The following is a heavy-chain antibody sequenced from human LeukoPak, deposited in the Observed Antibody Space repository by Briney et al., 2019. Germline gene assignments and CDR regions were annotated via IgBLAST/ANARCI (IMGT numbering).Heavy chain of an antibody. V-gene: IGHV3-53*01. J-gene: IGHJ4*02. Sequence: GGSLRLSCAVSGFTVRSSHMSWVRQTPGKGLEWVSLVHRDGNTYYADSVKGRFTISRDNSKNTVYLQMNSLRAEDTALYYCARDAAGPFDDWGQGTLVTVSS. CDR3: ARDAAGPFDD. CDR2: VHRDGNT. CDR1: GFTVRSSH. D-gene: IGHD6-13*01.